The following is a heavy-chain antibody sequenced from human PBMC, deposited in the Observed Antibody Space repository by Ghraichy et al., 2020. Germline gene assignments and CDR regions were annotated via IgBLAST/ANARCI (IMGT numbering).Heavy chain of an antibody. V-gene: IGHV4-61*01. CDR2: IYYSGST. Sequence: SETLSLTCTVSGGSVSSGSYYWSWIRQPPGKGLEWIGYIYYSGSTNYNPSLKSRVTISVDTSKNQFSLKLSSVTAADTAVYYCARVVSVTTLYYFDYWGQGTLVTVSS. CDR3: ARVVSVTTLYYFDY. CDR1: GGSVSSGSYY. D-gene: IGHD4-11*01. J-gene: IGHJ4*02.